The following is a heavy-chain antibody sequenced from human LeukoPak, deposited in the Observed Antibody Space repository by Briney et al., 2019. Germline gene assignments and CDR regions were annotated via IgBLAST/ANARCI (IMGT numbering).Heavy chain of an antibody. V-gene: IGHV3-74*01. Sequence: PGGSLRLSCAASGLTLSGYWMHWVRQVPGKGLMWVTGISSDGRDRRYADSVKGRFTISRDNARNTLYLQMNSLRAEDTAVYYCAKDPQLLWFGELWNYFDYWGQGTLVTVSS. D-gene: IGHD3-10*01. J-gene: IGHJ4*02. CDR3: AKDPQLLWFGELWNYFDY. CDR2: ISSDGRDR. CDR1: GLTLSGYW.